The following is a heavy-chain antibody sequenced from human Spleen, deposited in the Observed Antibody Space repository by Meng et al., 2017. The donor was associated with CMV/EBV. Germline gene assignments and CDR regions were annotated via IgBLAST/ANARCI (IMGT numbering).Heavy chain of an antibody. D-gene: IGHD3-9*01. CDR2: INPTSDNT. J-gene: IGHJ4*02. Sequence: KASIYTFTHYYLRWVRPAARQGLGWMGSINPTSDNTAYAQRFHGRVTMTSDTSTNTAYMVLSSLKSADTAVYYCARGGFFDYLFFFDYWGQGTLVTVSS. CDR1: IYTFTHYY. CDR3: ARGGFFDYLFFFDY. V-gene: IGHV1-8*01.